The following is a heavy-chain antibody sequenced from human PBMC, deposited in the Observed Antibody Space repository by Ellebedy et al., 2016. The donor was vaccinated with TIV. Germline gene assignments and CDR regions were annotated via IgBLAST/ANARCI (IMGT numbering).Heavy chain of an antibody. CDR1: DSSISSARY. CDR3: ARFRDGSNCFDY. CDR2: IYYSGTT. V-gene: IGHV4-38-2*02. J-gene: IGHJ4*02. Sequence: MPGGSLRLSCTDSDSSISSARYWGWIRQSPGKGLEWIGNIYYSGTTYYNPSLKSRVTVSVDTSKNQFSLKLSSVTAADTAVYYCARFRDGSNCFDYWGQGILVTVSS. D-gene: IGHD5-24*01.